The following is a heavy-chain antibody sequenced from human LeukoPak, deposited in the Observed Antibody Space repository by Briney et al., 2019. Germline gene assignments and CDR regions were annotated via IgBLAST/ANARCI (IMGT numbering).Heavy chain of an antibody. Sequence: SETLSLTCTVSGGSISSYYWSWIRQPPGKGLEWIGYIYTSGSTNYNPSLKSRVTISVDTSKNQFSLKLSSVTAADTAVYYCARDRGSGWPYYYYGMDVWGQGTTVTVSS. J-gene: IGHJ6*02. V-gene: IGHV4-4*09. CDR3: ARDRGSGWPYYYYGMDV. CDR1: GGSISSYY. D-gene: IGHD6-19*01. CDR2: IYTSGST.